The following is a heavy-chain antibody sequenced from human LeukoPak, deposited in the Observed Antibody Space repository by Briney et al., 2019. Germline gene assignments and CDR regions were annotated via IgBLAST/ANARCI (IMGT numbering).Heavy chain of an antibody. CDR1: GGPISNYY. V-gene: IGHV4-59*01. CDR2: IYYSGST. Sequence: PSETLSLTCTVSGGPISNYYWSWIRQPLGKGLEWIGYIYYSGSTNYNPSLKSRVTISVDTSKNQFSLRLSSVTAADTAVYYCARSPRGGTKTYFDYWGQGTLVTVSP. D-gene: IGHD1-14*01. CDR3: ARSPRGGTKTYFDY. J-gene: IGHJ4*02.